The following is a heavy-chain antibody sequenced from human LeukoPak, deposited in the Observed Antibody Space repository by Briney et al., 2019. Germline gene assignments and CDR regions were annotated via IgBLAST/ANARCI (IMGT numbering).Heavy chain of an antibody. D-gene: IGHD6-13*01. V-gene: IGHV4-59*01. J-gene: IGHJ1*01. CDR1: GDSISSYY. CDR3: ARSAIQYGHSSTWYNEVAEYFQH. CDR2: IYYSGST. Sequence: SETLSLTCTVSGDSISSYYWSWIRQPPGKGLEWIGYIYYSGSTNYNPSLKSRVTISVDTSKNQFSLKLSSVTAADTAVYYCARSAIQYGHSSTWYNEVAEYFQHWGQGTLVTVSS.